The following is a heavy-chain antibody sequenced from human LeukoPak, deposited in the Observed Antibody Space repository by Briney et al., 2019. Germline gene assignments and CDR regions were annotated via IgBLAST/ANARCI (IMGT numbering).Heavy chain of an antibody. CDR1: GGSFSVYY. CDR3: ARGGSVWLRREKWFDP. CDR2: INHSGST. Sequence: TSETLSLTCAVYGGSFSVYYWSWIRQPPGKGLEWIGAINHSGSTNYNPSLKSRVTISVDTSKNQFSLKLSSVTAADTAVYYCARGGSVWLRREKWFDPWGQGTLVTVSS. V-gene: IGHV4-34*01. D-gene: IGHD5-12*01. J-gene: IGHJ5*02.